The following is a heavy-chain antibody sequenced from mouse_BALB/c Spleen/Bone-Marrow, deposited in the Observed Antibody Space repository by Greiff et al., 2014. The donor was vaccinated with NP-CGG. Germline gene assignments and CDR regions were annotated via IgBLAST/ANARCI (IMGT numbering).Heavy chain of an antibody. Sequence: LVESGAELMKPGASVKISCKATGYTFNSYWIEWVKQRPGHGLEWIGEILPGSGITNYNEKFKVKATFNADTSSNTAYMQLSSLTSEDSAVYYCARSPYWGQGTLVTVSA. CDR2: ILPGSGIT. CDR1: GYTFNSYW. J-gene: IGHJ3*01. V-gene: IGHV1-9*01. CDR3: ARSPY.